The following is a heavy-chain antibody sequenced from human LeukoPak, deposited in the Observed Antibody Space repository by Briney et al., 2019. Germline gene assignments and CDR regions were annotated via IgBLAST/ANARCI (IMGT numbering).Heavy chain of an antibody. CDR2: ISSSSSTI. CDR3: ARPYYDSGDYSLDY. V-gene: IGHV3-48*02. Sequence: GGSLRLSCAASGFTFSNAWMSWVRQAPGKGLEWVSYISSSSSTIYYADSVKGRFTISRDNAKNALYLQMNSLRDEDTAVYYCARPYYDSGDYSLDYWGQGTLVTVSS. D-gene: IGHD3-22*01. CDR1: GFTFSNAW. J-gene: IGHJ4*02.